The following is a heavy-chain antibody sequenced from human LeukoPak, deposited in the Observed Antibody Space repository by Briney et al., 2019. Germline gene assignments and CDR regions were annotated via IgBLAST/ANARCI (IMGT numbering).Heavy chain of an antibody. CDR1: GFTFSSYW. Sequence: PGGSLRLSCAASGFTFSSYWMRWVRQTPGKGLEWVANIKQDGSDKYYVDSVKGRFTISRDNAKNSLYLQMSSLRAEDTAVYYCARDYCSSTSCHDVFDIWGQGTMVTVSS. CDR2: IKQDGSDK. D-gene: IGHD2-2*01. V-gene: IGHV3-7*01. CDR3: ARDYCSSTSCHDVFDI. J-gene: IGHJ3*02.